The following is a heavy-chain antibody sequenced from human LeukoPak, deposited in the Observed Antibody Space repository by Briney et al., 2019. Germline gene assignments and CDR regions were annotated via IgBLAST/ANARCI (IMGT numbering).Heavy chain of an antibody. J-gene: IGHJ4*02. Sequence: PSETLSLTCTVSGRSISSYYWSWIRQPPGKGLEWIGYIYYSESTNYNPSLKSGVTISVDTSKNQFSLKLSSVTAADTAVYYCARGDGYARPYFDYWGQGTLVTVSS. V-gene: IGHV4-59*01. CDR1: GRSISSYY. CDR2: IYYSEST. CDR3: ARGDGYARPYFDY. D-gene: IGHD5-24*01.